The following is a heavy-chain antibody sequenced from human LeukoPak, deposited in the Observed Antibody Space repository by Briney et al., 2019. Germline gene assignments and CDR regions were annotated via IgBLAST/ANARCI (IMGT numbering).Heavy chain of an antibody. Sequence: SETLTLTCTVSDGSISGYYWSWIRQPPGKGLEWIGYIYYTGSTKYNPSLNSRVTISTDKSTDRFSLKLSSVTAADTAVYYCARRADYGGQDWYFDLWGRGTLVTVSS. J-gene: IGHJ2*01. CDR3: ARRADYGGQDWYFDL. CDR2: IYYTGST. CDR1: DGSISGYY. D-gene: IGHD4-23*01. V-gene: IGHV4-59*08.